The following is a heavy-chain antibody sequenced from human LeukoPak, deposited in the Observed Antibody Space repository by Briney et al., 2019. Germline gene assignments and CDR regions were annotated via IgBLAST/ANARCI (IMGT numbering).Heavy chain of an antibody. CDR1: SSSLNTYY. CDR2: IHASGTT. D-gene: IGHD7-27*01. CDR3: ARGLFLTAGTVNFDL. Sequence: PSETLSLTCTVSSSSLNTYYWTWIRQSAAQGLEWVGRIHASGTTNYNPSLKSRVTMSIDTSKNQFSLNLTSVTAADSAVYYCARGLFLTAGTVNFDLWSRGTLVTVSS. J-gene: IGHJ2*01. V-gene: IGHV4-4*07.